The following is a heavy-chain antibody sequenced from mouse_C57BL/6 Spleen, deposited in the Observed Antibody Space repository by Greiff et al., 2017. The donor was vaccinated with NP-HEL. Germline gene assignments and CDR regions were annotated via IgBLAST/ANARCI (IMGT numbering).Heavy chain of an antibody. D-gene: IGHD2-3*01. CDR1: GYSFTGYY. V-gene: IGHV1-42*01. CDR2: INPSTGGT. J-gene: IGHJ3*01. CDR3: ARGGYYASAWFAY. Sequence: EVQLQQSGPELVKPGASVKISCKASGYSFTGYYMNWVKQSPEKSLEWIGEINPSTGGTTYNQKFKAKATLTVDKSSSTAYLQLKSLTSEDSAVYYCARGGYYASAWFAYWGQGTLVTVSA.